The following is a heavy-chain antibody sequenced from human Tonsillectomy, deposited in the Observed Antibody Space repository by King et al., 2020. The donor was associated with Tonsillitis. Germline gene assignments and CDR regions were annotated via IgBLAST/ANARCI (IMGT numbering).Heavy chain of an antibody. V-gene: IGHV3-64D*06. CDR3: VQDHIYPPRTVTVAQRYGDS. Sequence: VQLVESGGGLVQPGGSLRLSCSASGFTFSSYAMHWVRQAPGKGLEYVSAIRSNGGDTYYADSVKGRFTISRDNFKNTLFLQMSSLRVEDTAVYYCVQDHIYPPRTVTVAQRYGDSSGQGPLVTVSS. CDR2: IRSNGGDT. CDR1: GFTFSSYA. J-gene: IGHJ4*02. D-gene: IGHD4-17*01.